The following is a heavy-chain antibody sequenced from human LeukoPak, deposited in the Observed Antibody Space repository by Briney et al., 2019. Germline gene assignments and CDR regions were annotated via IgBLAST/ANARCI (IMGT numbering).Heavy chain of an antibody. CDR3: AREYCSGGICYAYFDY. V-gene: IGHV1-2*06. J-gene: IGHJ4*02. Sequence: ASVKVSCKASGYTFTGYYMYWGRQAPGQGLEWMGLINPNSGDTSYAQKFQGRVTMTRDTSISTAYMELSRLRPDDTAVYYCAREYCSGGICYAYFDYWGQGTLVTVSS. D-gene: IGHD2-15*01. CDR1: GYTFTGYY. CDR2: INPNSGDT.